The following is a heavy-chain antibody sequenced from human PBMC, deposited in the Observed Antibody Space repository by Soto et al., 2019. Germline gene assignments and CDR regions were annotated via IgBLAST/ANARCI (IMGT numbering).Heavy chain of an antibody. CDR2: ISSSSSTI. D-gene: IGHD4-17*01. CDR1: GFTFSSYS. CDR3: VLTTTVTFDY. J-gene: IGHJ4*02. V-gene: IGHV3-48*02. Sequence: GGSLRLSCAASGFTFSSYSMNWVRQAPGKGLEWVSYISSSSSTIYYADSVKGRFTISRDNAKNSLYLQMNSLRDEDTAVYYCVLTTTVTFDYWGQGTLVTVSS.